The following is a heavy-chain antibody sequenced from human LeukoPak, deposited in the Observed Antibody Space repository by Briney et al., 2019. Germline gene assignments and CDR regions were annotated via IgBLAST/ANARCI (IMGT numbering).Heavy chain of an antibody. CDR2: INHSGST. CDR3: ARGLVTMVRGGAQFYTH. Sequence: SETLSLTCTVSGGSFRTYYWTWVRQPPGKGLEWIGEINHSGSTNYNPSLKSRVTISVDTSKNQFSLKLSSVTAADTAVYYCARGLVTMVRGGAQFYTHWGQGTLVTVSS. J-gene: IGHJ4*02. D-gene: IGHD3-10*01. V-gene: IGHV4-34*01. CDR1: GGSFRTYY.